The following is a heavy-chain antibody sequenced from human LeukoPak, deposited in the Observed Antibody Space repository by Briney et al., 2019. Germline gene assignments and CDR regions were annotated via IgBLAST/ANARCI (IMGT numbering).Heavy chain of an antibody. J-gene: IGHJ4*02. CDR1: GGSISSYY. CDR3: ARLRRVDYFDY. D-gene: IGHD2-15*01. CDR2: IYYSGST. V-gene: IGHV4-59*08. Sequence: SETLSLTCTVSGGSISSYYWSWIRQPPGKALEWIGYIYYSGSTNYNPSLKSRVTISVDTSKNQFSLKLSSVTAADTAVYHCARLRRVDYFDYWGQGTLVTVSS.